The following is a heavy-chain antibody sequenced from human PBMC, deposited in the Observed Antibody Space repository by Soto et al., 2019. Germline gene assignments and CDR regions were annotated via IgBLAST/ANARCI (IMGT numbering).Heavy chain of an antibody. Sequence: ASVKVSCKASGYTFTSYYMHWVRQAPGQGLEWMGIINPSGGSTSYAQKFQGRVTMTRDTSTSTVYMELSSLRSEDTAVYYCASPGNDIGPIDIWGQATMVTVSS. V-gene: IGHV1-46*03. CDR3: ASPGNDIGPIDI. CDR2: INPSGGST. D-gene: IGHD3-9*01. J-gene: IGHJ3*02. CDR1: GYTFTSYY.